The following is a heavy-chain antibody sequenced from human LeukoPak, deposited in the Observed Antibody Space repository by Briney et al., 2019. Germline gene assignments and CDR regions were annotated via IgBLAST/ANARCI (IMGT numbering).Heavy chain of an antibody. Sequence: SVKLSCKASGGTFSSHAIRWVRQAPGQGLEWVGGIIPIFGTTNYAQKFQGRVTITTDESTSTGYMELRSLRADDTAVYYCVRGDSGYDYGFDNWGQGALVTVSS. CDR1: GGTFSSHA. J-gene: IGHJ4*02. CDR2: IIPIFGTT. V-gene: IGHV1-69*05. D-gene: IGHD5-12*01. CDR3: VRGDSGYDYGFDN.